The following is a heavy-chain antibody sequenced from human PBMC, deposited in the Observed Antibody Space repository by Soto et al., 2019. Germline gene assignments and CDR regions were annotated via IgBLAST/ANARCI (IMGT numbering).Heavy chain of an antibody. CDR3: ARLRIAVAGRDSWFDP. D-gene: IGHD6-19*01. CDR2: IYYSGST. V-gene: IGHV4-59*01. CDR1: GGSISSYY. Sequence: PSETLSLTCTVSGGSISSYYWSWIRQPPGKGLEWIGYIYYSGSTNYNPSLKSRVTISVDTSKNQFSLKLSSVTAADTAVYYCARLRIAVAGRDSWFDPWGQGTLVTVSS. J-gene: IGHJ5*02.